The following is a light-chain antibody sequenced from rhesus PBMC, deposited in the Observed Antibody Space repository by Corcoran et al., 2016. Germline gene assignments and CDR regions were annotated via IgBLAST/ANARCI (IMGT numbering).Light chain of an antibody. J-gene: IGLJ1*01. Sequence: QSALTQPPSVSKSLGQSVTISCTGTSSDVGLYNYVSWYHQHPGKAPKLLIYEVTKRPSGVSDRFSGSKSGNTASLTISGLQAEDEADYYCCSHRSGSTYIFGSGTRLTVL. CDR3: CSHRSGSTYI. CDR2: EVT. V-gene: IGLV2-38*01. CDR1: SSDVGLYNY.